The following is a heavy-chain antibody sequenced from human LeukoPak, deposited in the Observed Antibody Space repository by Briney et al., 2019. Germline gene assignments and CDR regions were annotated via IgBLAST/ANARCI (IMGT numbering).Heavy chain of an antibody. CDR1: GFTFDDYA. D-gene: IGHD1-26*01. CDR2: ISWDSGSI. CDR3: AKASGSYDYYYMDV. Sequence: PGGSLRLSCAASGFTFDDYAMHWVRQVPGKGLEWVAGISWDSGSIDYADSVKGRFTISRDNSKNTLYLQMNSLRAEDMAFYYCAKASGSYDYYYMDVWGKGTTVTASS. V-gene: IGHV3-9*03. J-gene: IGHJ6*03.